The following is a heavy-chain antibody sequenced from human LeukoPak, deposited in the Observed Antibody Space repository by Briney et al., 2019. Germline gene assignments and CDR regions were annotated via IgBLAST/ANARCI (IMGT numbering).Heavy chain of an antibody. V-gene: IGHV4-59*01. CDR1: GGSISSYY. CDR3: ARVLSSSFDY. D-gene: IGHD6-6*01. J-gene: IGHJ4*02. CDR2: IYYSGST. Sequence: PSETLSLTCTVSGGSISSYYWSWIRQPPGKGLEWIGYIYYSGSTNYNPSLKSRVTISVDTSKNQFSLKPSSVTAADTAVYYCARVLSSSFDYWGQGTLVTVSS.